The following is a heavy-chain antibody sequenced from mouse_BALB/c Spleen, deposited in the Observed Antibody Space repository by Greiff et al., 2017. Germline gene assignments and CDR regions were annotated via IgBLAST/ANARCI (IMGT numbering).Heavy chain of an antibody. J-gene: IGHJ4*01. Sequence: VQLQQSGPVLARPGASVKISCKASGYTFTSYWMNWVKQRPGQGLEWIGAIYPGNRDTSYNQKFKGKAKLTADTSTSTAYMELSSLTNENSAVYFCTVSTMDYAMDYWGQGTSVTVSS. CDR1: GYTFTSYW. CDR3: TVSTMDYAMDY. CDR2: IYPGNRDT. D-gene: IGHD2-1*01. V-gene: IGHV1-5*01.